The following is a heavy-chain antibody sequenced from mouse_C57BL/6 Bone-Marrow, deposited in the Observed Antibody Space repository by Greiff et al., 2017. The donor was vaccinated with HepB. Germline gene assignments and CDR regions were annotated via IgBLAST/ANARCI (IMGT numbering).Heavy chain of an antibody. CDR1: GFTFSSYA. D-gene: IGHD1-1*01. V-gene: IGHV5-4*03. Sequence: EVMLVESGGGLVKPGGSLKLSCAASGFTFSSYAMSWVRQTPEKRLEWVATISDGGRYTYYPDNVKGRFTISRDNAKNNLYLQMSHLKSEDTAMYFCARGALIVSFGYWGTGPTLTVSS. J-gene: IGHJ2*01. CDR2: ISDGGRYT. CDR3: ARGALIVSFGY.